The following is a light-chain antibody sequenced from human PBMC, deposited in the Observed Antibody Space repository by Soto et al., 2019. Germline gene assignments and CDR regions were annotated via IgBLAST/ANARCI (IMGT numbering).Light chain of an antibody. J-gene: IGKJ5*01. Sequence: VLTQSPGTLSLSPGETATLSFRASQSASNIYLGWYQQKPGQAPRLLIFDGSSRATGIPDRFSGSGPGTDFTLPISRLEPEDFAVYYCQQYGNSLSWTFGQGTRLEI. CDR3: QQYGNSLSWT. CDR2: DGS. V-gene: IGKV3-20*01. CDR1: QSASNIY.